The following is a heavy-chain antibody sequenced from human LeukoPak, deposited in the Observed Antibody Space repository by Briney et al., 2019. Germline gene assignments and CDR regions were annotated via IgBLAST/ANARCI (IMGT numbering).Heavy chain of an antibody. CDR3: AGTSPSMVANFDY. CDR2: IWYDGSNK. CDR1: GFTFSSYG. V-gene: IGHV3-33*01. J-gene: IGHJ4*02. D-gene: IGHD5-12*01. Sequence: PGRSLRLSCAASGFTFSSYGMHWVRLAPGKGLEWVAVIWYDGSNKYYADSVKGRFTISRDNSKNTLYLQMNSLRAEDTAVYYCAGTSPSMVANFDYWGQGTLVTVSS.